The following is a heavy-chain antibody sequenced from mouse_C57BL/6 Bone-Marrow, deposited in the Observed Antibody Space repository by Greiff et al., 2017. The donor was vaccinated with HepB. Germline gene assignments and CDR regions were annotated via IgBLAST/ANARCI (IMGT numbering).Heavy chain of an antibody. V-gene: IGHV1-19*01. CDR2: INPYNGGT. Sequence: LVKPGASVKMSCKASGYTFTDYYMNWVKQSHGKSLEWIGVINPYNGGTSYNQKFKGKATLTVDKSSSTAYMELNSLTSEDSAVYYCAREGNAPWFAYWGQGTLVTVSA. CDR1: GYTFTDYY. CDR3: AREGNAPWFAY. J-gene: IGHJ3*01.